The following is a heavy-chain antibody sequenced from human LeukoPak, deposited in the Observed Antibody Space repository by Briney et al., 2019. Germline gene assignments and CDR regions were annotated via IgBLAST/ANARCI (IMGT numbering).Heavy chain of an antibody. J-gene: IGHJ4*02. D-gene: IGHD2-21*01. Sequence: GGSLRLSCAASGFTFSDYWMDWVRQAPGKGLEWVARIYSDVRRIKYADSVKGRFTISRDNAKNTLYLQMNALRVEDTAVYYCATSPVISRDWGQGTLVTVSS. CDR1: GFTFSDYW. V-gene: IGHV3-74*03. CDR2: IYSDVRRI. CDR3: ATSPVISRD.